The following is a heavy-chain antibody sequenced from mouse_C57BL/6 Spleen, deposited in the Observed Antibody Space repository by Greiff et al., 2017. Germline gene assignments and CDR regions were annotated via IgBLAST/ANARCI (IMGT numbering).Heavy chain of an antibody. CDR2: LYPGDGDT. CDR3: ARFQDDGSSYDWYVDV. J-gene: IGHJ1*03. Sequence: QVQLKESGPELVKPGASVKISCKASGYAFSSSWMNWVKQRPGKGLAWIGRLYPGDGDTNYNGKFKGKATLTADKSSSTAYMQLSSLTAEDSAVYFCARFQDDGSSYDWYVDVWGTGTTVTVSS. D-gene: IGHD1-1*01. CDR1: GYAFSSSW. V-gene: IGHV1-82*01.